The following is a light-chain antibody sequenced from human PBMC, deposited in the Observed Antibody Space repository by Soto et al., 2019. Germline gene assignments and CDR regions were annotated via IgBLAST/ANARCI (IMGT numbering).Light chain of an antibody. J-gene: IGKJ2*01. CDR1: ESIATW. V-gene: IGKV1-5*01. Sequence: DVHMTQSPSTLSASVGDRVTITCRASESIATWLAWYQQKPGKAPKLLIYDASRLESGVPSRFSGGGSGKEFTLTISDLQPDDCATYYCHQYNSYFGQGTKLES. CDR2: DAS. CDR3: HQYNSY.